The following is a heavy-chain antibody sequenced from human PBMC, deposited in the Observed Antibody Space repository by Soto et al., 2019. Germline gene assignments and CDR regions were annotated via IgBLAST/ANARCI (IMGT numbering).Heavy chain of an antibody. CDR3: ARDLGSSWYPEYFQH. CDR2: ISSSSSTI. J-gene: IGHJ1*01. Sequence: EVQLVESGGGLVQPGGSPRLSCAASGFTFSSYSMNWVRQAPGKGLEWVSYISSSSSTIYYADSVKGRFTISRDNAKNSLYLQMNSLRAEDTAVYYCARDLGSSWYPEYFQHWGQGTLVTVSS. CDR1: GFTFSSYS. V-gene: IGHV3-48*01. D-gene: IGHD6-13*01.